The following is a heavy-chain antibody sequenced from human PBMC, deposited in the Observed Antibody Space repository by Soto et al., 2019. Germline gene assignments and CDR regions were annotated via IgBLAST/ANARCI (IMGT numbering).Heavy chain of an antibody. D-gene: IGHD2-2*01. CDR3: ARGGMVIIPTATAFDY. V-gene: IGHV4-4*07. J-gene: IGHJ4*02. CDR1: VGSISTYY. Sequence: ETLSLTCTVSVGSISTYYWSWIRQPAGKGLEWIGRIYASGSTNYNPSLKSRVTMSVATSKNQFSLKLSSVTAADTAVYYCARGGMVIIPTATAFDYWGQGTLVTVSS. CDR2: IYASGST.